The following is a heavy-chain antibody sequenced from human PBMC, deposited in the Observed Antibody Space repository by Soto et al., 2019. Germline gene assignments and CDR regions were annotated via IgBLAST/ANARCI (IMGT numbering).Heavy chain of an antibody. CDR1: GFTFSSDA. Sequence: RGSLRLSCAASGFTFSSDAMNWVRQAPGKGLEWISYINSNSGRIYYADSVKGRFTLSRDNAKNSLHLQMDSLRDEDTAIYYCAASITTLGTHDYWGQGTLVTVSS. J-gene: IGHJ4*02. CDR2: INSNSGRI. V-gene: IGHV3-48*02. CDR3: AASITTLGTHDY. D-gene: IGHD6-13*01.